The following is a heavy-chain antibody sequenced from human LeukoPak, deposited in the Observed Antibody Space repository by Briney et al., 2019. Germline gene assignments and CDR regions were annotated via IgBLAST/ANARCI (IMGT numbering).Heavy chain of an antibody. D-gene: IGHD2-2*01. V-gene: IGHV3-21*04. CDR1: GFTFSSYS. Sequence: NPGGSLRLSCAASGFTFSSYSMNWVRQAPGKGLEWVSSISSSSSYIYYADSVKGRFTISRDNSKNTLYLQMDSLRADDTAVYYCAKSSCSTTNCHGGYFDQWGQGTLVTVSS. J-gene: IGHJ4*02. CDR3: AKSSCSTTNCHGGYFDQ. CDR2: ISSSSSYI.